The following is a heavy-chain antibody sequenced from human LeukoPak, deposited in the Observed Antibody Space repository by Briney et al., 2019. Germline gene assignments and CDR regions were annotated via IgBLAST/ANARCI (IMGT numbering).Heavy chain of an antibody. CDR2: IHYSGST. D-gene: IGHD6-19*01. Sequence: SETLSLTCTVSGGSISSYYWSWIRQPPGKGLEWIGHIHYSGSTNHNPSLKGRVTISVDTSKNQFSLKLSSVTAAATAVYYCARTDSSGWYVFDYWGQGTLVTVSS. CDR1: GGSISSYY. V-gene: IGHV4-59*01. CDR3: ARTDSSGWYVFDY. J-gene: IGHJ4*02.